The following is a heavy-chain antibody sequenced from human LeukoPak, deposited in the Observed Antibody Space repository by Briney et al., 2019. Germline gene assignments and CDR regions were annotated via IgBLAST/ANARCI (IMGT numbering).Heavy chain of an antibody. CDR3: TTDGMTVYAAFDV. CDR1: GFTFSTCG. J-gene: IGHJ3*01. Sequence: GGSLRLSCAASGFTFSTCGMNWVRQAPGKGLEWVGRIKKTHEGGATDCAAPVNGRFTISRDDSKNTLYLQMNSLKTEDTALYYCTTDGMTVYAAFDVWGQGTMVTVSS. D-gene: IGHD1-14*01. V-gene: IGHV3-15*07. CDR2: IKKTHEGGAT.